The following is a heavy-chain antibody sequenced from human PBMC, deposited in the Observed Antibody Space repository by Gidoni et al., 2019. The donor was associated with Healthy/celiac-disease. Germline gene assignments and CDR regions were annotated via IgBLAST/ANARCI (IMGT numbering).Heavy chain of an antibody. J-gene: IGHJ2*01. D-gene: IGHD2-21*02. Sequence: EVQLVESGGGLVQPGGSLRLSCAASGFTVSSTYMGWVRQAPGKGLEWVSVIYSGGSTYYADSVKGRFTISRHNSKNTLYLQMNSLRAEDTAVYYCARGDCGGDCYSNWYFDLWGRGTLVTVSS. CDR3: ARGDCGGDCYSNWYFDL. CDR2: IYSGGST. CDR1: GFTVSSTY. V-gene: IGHV3-53*04.